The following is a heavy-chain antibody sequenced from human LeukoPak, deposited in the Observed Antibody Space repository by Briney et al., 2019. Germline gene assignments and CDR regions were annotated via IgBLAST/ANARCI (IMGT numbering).Heavy chain of an antibody. CDR1: GGTFSSYA. V-gene: IGHV1-69*04. CDR2: IIPILGIA. Sequence: ASVKVSRKPSGGTFSSYAISGVRQAPRRGVEWMGRIIPILGIANYAQKFQGRVTITADKSTSTAYMELSSLRSEDTAVYYCARAHSWFDPWGQGTLVTVSS. CDR3: ARAHSWFDP. J-gene: IGHJ5*02.